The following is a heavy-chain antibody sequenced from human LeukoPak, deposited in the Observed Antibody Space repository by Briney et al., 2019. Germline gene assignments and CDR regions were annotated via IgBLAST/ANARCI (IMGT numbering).Heavy chain of an antibody. CDR3: AKDRNGESDY. V-gene: IGHV3-30*02. J-gene: IGHJ4*02. CDR1: GFTFSSYS. CDR2: IRFDGSNK. D-gene: IGHD7-27*01. Sequence: GGSLRLSCAASGFTFSSYSMNWVRQAPGKGLEWVAFIRFDGSNKYYADSVKGRLTISRDNSRNTLYLQMDSLRAEDTAVYYCAKDRNGESDYWGQGTLVTVSS.